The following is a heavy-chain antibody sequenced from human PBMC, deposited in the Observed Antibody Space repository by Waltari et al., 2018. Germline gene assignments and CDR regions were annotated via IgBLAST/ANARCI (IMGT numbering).Heavy chain of an antibody. Sequence: QLQLQESGPGLVKPSETLSLTCTFSVGSISSSSYYWGWFRQPPGKGLEWIGSIYYSGSTYYNPSLKSRVTISVDTSKNQFSLKLSSVTAADTAVYYCASCNVRSDAFDIWGQGTMVTVSS. D-gene: IGHD3-10*02. V-gene: IGHV4-39*07. CDR2: IYYSGST. CDR3: ASCNVRSDAFDI. CDR1: VGSISSSSYY. J-gene: IGHJ3*02.